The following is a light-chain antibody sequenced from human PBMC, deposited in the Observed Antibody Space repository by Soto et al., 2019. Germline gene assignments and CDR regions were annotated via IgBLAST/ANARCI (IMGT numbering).Light chain of an antibody. J-gene: IGKJ2*01. Sequence: ETVLTQYPGTLSLSPGERATLSCRASQSISNYLAWYQQRPGQSPRLLIYAASSRATGVPGRFSGGGSATDFTLTVSRLEREDFAVYYCQQYGGSPRTFGQGTKLEIK. V-gene: IGKV3-20*01. CDR1: QSISNY. CDR3: QQYGGSPRT. CDR2: AAS.